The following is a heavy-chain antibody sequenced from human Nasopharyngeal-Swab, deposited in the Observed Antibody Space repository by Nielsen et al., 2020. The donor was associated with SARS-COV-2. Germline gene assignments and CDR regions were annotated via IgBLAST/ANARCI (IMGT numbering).Heavy chain of an antibody. CDR2: TTSDGGIT. D-gene: IGHD3-22*01. Sequence: GGSLRLSCVASGFTFSSYSMHGVPQAPGKGLEYVSATTSDGGITYYADSVKGRFTISRDNSKNRLYLQMGSLRADDMAVYFCVRAGRGGYYDYWGQGTLVTVSS. CDR1: GFTFSSYS. J-gene: IGHJ4*02. CDR3: VRAGRGGYYDY. V-gene: IGHV3-64*02.